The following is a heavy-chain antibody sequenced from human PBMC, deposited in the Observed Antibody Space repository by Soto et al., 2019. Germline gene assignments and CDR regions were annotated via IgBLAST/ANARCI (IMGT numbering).Heavy chain of an antibody. Sequence: SETLSLTCTVSGGSISSYYWSWIRQPPGKGLEWIGYIYYSGSTNYNPSLKSRVTISVDTSKNQFSLKLSSVTAADTAMYYCARDSGWVHGVDYWGQGTLVTVSS. J-gene: IGHJ4*02. D-gene: IGHD1-26*01. CDR2: IYYSGST. V-gene: IGHV4-59*01. CDR3: ARDSGWVHGVDY. CDR1: GGSISSYY.